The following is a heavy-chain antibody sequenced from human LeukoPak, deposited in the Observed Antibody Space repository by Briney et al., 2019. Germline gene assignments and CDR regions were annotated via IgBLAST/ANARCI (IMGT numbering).Heavy chain of an antibody. J-gene: IGHJ6*03. Sequence: PGGSLRLSCAASGFTLSSYEMHSVRQAPGKGLEWVSAISGSGGSTYYADSVKGRFTISRDNYKNTLYLQMNSLRAEDTAVYYCAKDSGDMNYYYYYMDVWGKGTTVTVSS. CDR2: ISGSGGST. V-gene: IGHV3-23*01. D-gene: IGHD2-21*02. CDR1: GFTLSSYE. CDR3: AKDSGDMNYYYYYMDV.